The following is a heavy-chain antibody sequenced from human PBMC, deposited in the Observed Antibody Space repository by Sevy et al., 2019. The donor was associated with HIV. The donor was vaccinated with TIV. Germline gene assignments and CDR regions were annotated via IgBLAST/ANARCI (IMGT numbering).Heavy chain of an antibody. CDR3: AKFAAYYHYMDV. D-gene: IGHD6-25*01. CDR1: GGSISSTSYY. J-gene: IGHJ6*03. V-gene: IGHV4-39*01. CDR2: VYYTGTT. Sequence: SETLSLTCSVSGGSISSTSYYWGWIRQPPGKWLEWIGSVYYTGTTYYNPSLTSRVIIAADTSKKQLTLKLSSVTAADTAVYYCAKFAAYYHYMDVWGKWTTVTVSS.